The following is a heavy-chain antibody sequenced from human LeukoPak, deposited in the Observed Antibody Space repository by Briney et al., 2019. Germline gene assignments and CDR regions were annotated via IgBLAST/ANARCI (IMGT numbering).Heavy chain of an antibody. Sequence: SETLSLTCTVSGGSISSYYWSWIRQPPGKGLEWIGYIYYSGSTNYNPSLKSRVTISVDTSKNQFSLKLSSVTAAGTAVYYCASMMGVAAAGTFDYWGQGTLVTVSS. CDR2: IYYSGST. CDR3: ASMMGVAAAGTFDY. V-gene: IGHV4-59*12. D-gene: IGHD6-13*01. CDR1: GGSISSYY. J-gene: IGHJ4*02.